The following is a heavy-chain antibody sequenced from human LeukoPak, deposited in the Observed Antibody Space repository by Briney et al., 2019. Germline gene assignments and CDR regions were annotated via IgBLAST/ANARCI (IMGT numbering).Heavy chain of an antibody. CDR2: ISGSGGTT. V-gene: IGHV3-23*01. CDR1: GFTFSSYA. Sequence: GGSLRLSCAASGFTFSSYAMSWVRQAPGKGLEWVSAISGSGGTTYYADSVKDRFTVSRDNSKNTLYLQMNSLRAEDTALYYCARIARFGGVTHMDVWGKGTTVTIAS. J-gene: IGHJ6*03. CDR3: ARIARFGGVTHMDV. D-gene: IGHD3-16*01.